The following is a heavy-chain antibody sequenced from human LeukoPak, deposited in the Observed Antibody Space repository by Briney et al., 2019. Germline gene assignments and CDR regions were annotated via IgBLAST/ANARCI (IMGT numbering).Heavy chain of an antibody. D-gene: IGHD6-13*01. CDR2: ISGYNGNT. V-gene: IGHV1-18*01. CDR1: GYTFTSYG. J-gene: IGHJ5*02. CDR3: ARDGSSFNWFDP. Sequence: ASVKVSYKASGYTFTSYGISWVRQAPGQGLEWMGWISGYNGNTNYAQKFQGRVTMTRDTSTSTAYMELRSLRSEDTAVYYCARDGSSFNWFDPWGQGTLVTVSS.